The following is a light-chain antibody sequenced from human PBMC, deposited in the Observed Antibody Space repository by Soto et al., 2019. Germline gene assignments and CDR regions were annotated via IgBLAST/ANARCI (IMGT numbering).Light chain of an antibody. CDR3: TSYTRSSTQV. Sequence: QSALTQPASVSGSPGQSITISCTGTSSDVGGYNYVSWYQQSPGKAPKLIISEVSSRPSGVSNRFSGSKSGNTASLTISGPQAEDEADYYCTSYTRSSTQVFGGGTKLTVL. CDR2: EVS. V-gene: IGLV2-14*01. J-gene: IGLJ3*02. CDR1: SSDVGGYNY.